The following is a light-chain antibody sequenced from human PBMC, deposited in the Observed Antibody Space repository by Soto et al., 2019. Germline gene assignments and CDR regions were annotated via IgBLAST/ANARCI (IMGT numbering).Light chain of an antibody. CDR2: NDD. V-gene: IGLV3-21*02. CDR1: RIGDRS. Sequence: SYELTQPPSVSVAPGQTASTTCWGNRIGDRSGHWHQQQPGQAPVLAVHNDDVRPPGFPVRFSVSNSGHTDTLTISRMQVGDEADYYCQVWDARRELHYVFGAGSKVTGL. CDR3: QVWDARRELHYV. J-gene: IGLJ1*01.